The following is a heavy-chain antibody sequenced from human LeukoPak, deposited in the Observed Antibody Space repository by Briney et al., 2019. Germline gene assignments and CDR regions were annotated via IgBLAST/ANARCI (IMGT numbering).Heavy chain of an antibody. J-gene: IGHJ4*02. D-gene: IGHD6-13*01. CDR1: GGSFSGYY. CDR3: AGSKLYSSSWYGY. V-gene: IGHV4-34*01. Sequence: SETLSLTCAVYGGSFSGYYWSWIRQPPGKGLEWIGEINHSGSTNYNPSLKSRVTISVDTSKNQFSLKLSSVTAADTAVYSCAGSKLYSSSWYGYWGQGTLVTVSS. CDR2: INHSGST.